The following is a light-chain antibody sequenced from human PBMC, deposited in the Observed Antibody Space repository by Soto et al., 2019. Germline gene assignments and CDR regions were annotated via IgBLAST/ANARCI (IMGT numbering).Light chain of an antibody. CDR1: NIDVGAYNY. J-gene: IGLJ1*01. V-gene: IGLV2-14*01. CDR3: SSYTATRTYV. CDR2: DVS. Sequence: QSALTQPASVSGSPGQSFSISCTLTNIDVGAYNYVSWYQHHPGEAPKIIIYDVSDRPSGVSNRFSGSKSGNTASLTISGLQAEDEADYYCSSYTATRTYVFGTGTKVTVL.